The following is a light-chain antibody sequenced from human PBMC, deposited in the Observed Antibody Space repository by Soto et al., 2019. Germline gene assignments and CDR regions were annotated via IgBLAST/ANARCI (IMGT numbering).Light chain of an antibody. CDR2: DAS. J-gene: IGKJ5*01. CDR1: QDISSA. V-gene: IGKV1D-13*01. Sequence: IQLTQSPPSLSASVGDRVTITCRASQDISSALAWYQQKPGKAPKLLMNDASSLESGVPSRFSGSGSGADFTLTISSLQPEDFATYYCQHFNNYPTFGQGTLLEV. CDR3: QHFNNYPT.